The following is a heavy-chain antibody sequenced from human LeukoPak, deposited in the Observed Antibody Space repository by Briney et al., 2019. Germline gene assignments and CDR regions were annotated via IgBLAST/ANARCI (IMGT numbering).Heavy chain of an antibody. D-gene: IGHD4-23*01. CDR1: GGTFTGYY. V-gene: IGHV1-2*02. Sequence: ASVKVSCKASGGTFTGYYMHWVRQAPGQGLEWMGWINPNTGGTDYAQKFQGRVTMTRDTSINTAHMELSRLRSDDTAVYYRARLYGGNLDIDYWGQGTLVTVSS. J-gene: IGHJ4*02. CDR2: INPNTGGT. CDR3: ARLYGGNLDIDY.